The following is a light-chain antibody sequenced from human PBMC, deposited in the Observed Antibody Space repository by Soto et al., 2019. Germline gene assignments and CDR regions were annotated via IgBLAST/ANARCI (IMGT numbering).Light chain of an antibody. CDR3: QSYASGLSGWL. J-gene: IGLJ2*01. CDR2: ENT. V-gene: IGLV1-40*01. Sequence: QLVLTQPPSVSGAPGQRVTISCTGSSSNIGAVFDVHWYQQVPGTAPKLLIYENTKRPSGVPDRFSGSKSGTSASLAITGLQAEDEADYYCQSYASGLSGWLFGGGTKLTVL. CDR1: SSNIGAVFD.